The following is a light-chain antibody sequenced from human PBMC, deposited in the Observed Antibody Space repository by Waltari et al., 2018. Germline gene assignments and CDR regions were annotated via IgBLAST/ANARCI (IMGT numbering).Light chain of an antibody. Sequence: QSLLTQPPSPSGPPGQRVHISCSGGRSNIGTNTVNGYQQVPGTAPKLLIYSNNQRPSGVPDRFSGSRSGTSASLAISGPQSEDEGEYYCAAWDASLNALLFGGGTTLTVL. CDR3: AAWDASLNALL. CDR2: SNN. V-gene: IGLV1-44*01. J-gene: IGLJ2*01. CDR1: RSNIGTNT.